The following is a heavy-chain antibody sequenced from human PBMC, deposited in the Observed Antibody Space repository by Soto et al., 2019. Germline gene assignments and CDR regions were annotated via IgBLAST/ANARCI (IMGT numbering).Heavy chain of an antibody. J-gene: IGHJ4*02. CDR3: TRGRERIAAAGPYY. D-gene: IGHD6-13*01. CDR2: IRSKAYGGTT. CDR1: GFTFGDYA. V-gene: IGHV3-49*01. Sequence: GGSLRLSCTASGFTFGDYAMSWFRQAPGKGLEWVGFIRSKAYGGTTEYTASVKGRFTISRDDSKSIAYLQMNSLKTEDSAVYYCTRGRERIAAAGPYYWGQGTLVTVSS.